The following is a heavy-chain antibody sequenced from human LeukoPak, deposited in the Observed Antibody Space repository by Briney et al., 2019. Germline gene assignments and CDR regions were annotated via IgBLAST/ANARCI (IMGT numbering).Heavy chain of an antibody. CDR3: ARRGSSYGLDY. CDR1: GLPFSNAW. V-gene: IGHV3-7*04. Sequence: PGGSLRLSCAASGLPFSNAWMTWVRQAPGKGLEWVANIKQEGSEKHYVDSVKGRFTISRDNAKNSLYLQMNSLRAEDTAVYYCARRGSSYGLDYWGQGTLVTVSS. CDR2: IKQEGSEK. D-gene: IGHD5-18*01. J-gene: IGHJ4*02.